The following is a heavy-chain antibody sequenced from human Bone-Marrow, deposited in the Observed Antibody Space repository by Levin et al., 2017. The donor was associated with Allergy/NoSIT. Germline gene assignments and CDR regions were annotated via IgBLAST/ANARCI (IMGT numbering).Heavy chain of an antibody. CDR2: MNPNSGNT. CDR1: GYTFTSYD. CDR3: ARVSSDITMIVVVTYYFDY. V-gene: IGHV1-8*01. D-gene: IGHD3-22*01. J-gene: IGHJ4*02. Sequence: ASVKVSCKASGYTFTSYDINWVRQATGQGLEWMGWMNPNSGNTGYAQKFQGRVTMTRNTSISTAYMELSSLRSEDTAVYYCARVSSDITMIVVVTYYFDYWGQGTLVTVSS.